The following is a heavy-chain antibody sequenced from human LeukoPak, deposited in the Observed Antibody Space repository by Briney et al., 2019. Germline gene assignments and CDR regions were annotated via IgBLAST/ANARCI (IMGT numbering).Heavy chain of an antibody. J-gene: IGHJ3*02. D-gene: IGHD1-26*01. V-gene: IGHV3-9*01. CDR3: AKGLAGATDDAFDI. Sequence: GGSLRLSCAASGFTFDDYAMHWVRQAPGKGLEWVSGISWNSGSIGYADSVKGRFTISRDNAKNSLYLQMNSLRAEDTALYYCAKGLAGATDDAFDIWGQGTMVIVSS. CDR1: GFTFDDYA. CDR2: ISWNSGSI.